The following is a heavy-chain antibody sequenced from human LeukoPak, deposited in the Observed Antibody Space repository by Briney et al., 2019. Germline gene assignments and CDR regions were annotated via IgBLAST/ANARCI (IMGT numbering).Heavy chain of an antibody. J-gene: IGHJ6*03. CDR1: GGSISSYY. CDR3: AKSAYYYMDV. CDR2: IYTSGST. Sequence: SETLSLTCTVSGGSISSYYWSWIRQPPGKGLEWIGYIYTSGSTDYNPSLKSRVTISVDTSKNQFSLRLSSVTAADTAVYYCAKSAYYYMDVWGKGTTVTVSS. V-gene: IGHV4-4*09.